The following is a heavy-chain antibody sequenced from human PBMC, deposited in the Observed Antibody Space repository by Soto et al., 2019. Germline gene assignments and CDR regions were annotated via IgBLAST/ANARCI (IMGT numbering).Heavy chain of an antibody. CDR2: IYYSGST. J-gene: IGHJ6*02. CDR3: ARDSPLWFGEGTAV. CDR1: GGSISSGGYY. D-gene: IGHD3-10*01. Sequence: QVQLQESGPGLVKPSQTLSLTGTVSGGSISSGGYYWSWIRQHPGKGLEWIGYIYYSGSTYYNPSLKSRVTISVDTSKNQFSLKLSSVTAAETAVYYCARDSPLWFGEGTAVWGQGTTVTVSS. V-gene: IGHV4-31*03.